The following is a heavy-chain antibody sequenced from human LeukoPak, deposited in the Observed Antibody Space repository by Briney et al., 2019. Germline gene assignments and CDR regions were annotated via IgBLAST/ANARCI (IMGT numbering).Heavy chain of an antibody. D-gene: IGHD2-15*01. CDR3: ARGYCSGGSCYNNWFDP. CDR1: GGTFSIYA. Sequence: SVRVSYKASGGTFSIYAISWVRQAPGQGGEWMGRIIPILCIANYAQKFQCRVTITADKSTSTPYIELSSLTSELTAVYYCARGYCSGGSCYNNWFDPWGQGTLVTVSS. V-gene: IGHV1-69*04. J-gene: IGHJ5*02. CDR2: IIPILCIA.